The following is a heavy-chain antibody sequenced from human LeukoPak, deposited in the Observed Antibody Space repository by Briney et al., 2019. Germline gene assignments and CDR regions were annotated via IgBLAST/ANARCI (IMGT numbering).Heavy chain of an antibody. V-gene: IGHV3-30*18. CDR3: AKGAMFRGQDEWFDP. D-gene: IGHD3-10*01. Sequence: GGSLRLSCAASGFTFSSYGMHWVGQALGKGLEWVAVISYDGSNKYYADSVKGRFTISRDNSKNTLYLQMNSLRAEDTAVYYCAKGAMFRGQDEWFDPWGQGTPVTVYS. CDR2: ISYDGSNK. J-gene: IGHJ5*02. CDR1: GFTFSSYG.